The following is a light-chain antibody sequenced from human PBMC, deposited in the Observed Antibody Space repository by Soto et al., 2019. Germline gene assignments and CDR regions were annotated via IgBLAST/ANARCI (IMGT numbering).Light chain of an antibody. Sequence: QSALTQPPSASGSPGQSVTISCTGTSSDVGGYNYVSWYQYHPGKAPKLMIYEVSKRPSGVPDRFSGSKSGNTASLTVSGLQAEDEADYDCSSFAGSTNWVFGGGTKLTVL. CDR1: SSDVGGYNY. J-gene: IGLJ3*02. CDR3: SSFAGSTNWV. CDR2: EVS. V-gene: IGLV2-8*01.